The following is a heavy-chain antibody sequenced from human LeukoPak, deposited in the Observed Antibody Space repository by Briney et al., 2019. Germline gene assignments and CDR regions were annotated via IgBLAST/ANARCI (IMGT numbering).Heavy chain of an antibody. Sequence: PGGSLRLSCAASAFTFRSYGMHWVRQAPGKGLEWVAFIRYDGSNKYYADSVKGRFTISRDNSKNSLYLQMNSLRAEDTAVYYCARDRRYYDFWSGPRFDPWGQGTLVTVSS. D-gene: IGHD3-3*01. CDR3: ARDRRYYDFWSGPRFDP. J-gene: IGHJ5*02. CDR2: IRYDGSNK. CDR1: AFTFRSYG. V-gene: IGHV3-30*02.